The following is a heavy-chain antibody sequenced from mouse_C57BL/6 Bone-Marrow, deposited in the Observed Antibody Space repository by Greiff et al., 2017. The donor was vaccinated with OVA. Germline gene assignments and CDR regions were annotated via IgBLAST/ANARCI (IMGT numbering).Heavy chain of an antibody. Sequence: EVKLMESGGDLVKPGGSLKLSCAASGFTFSSSGMSWVRQTPDQRLEWVATISSGGSYTYYPDRVKGRFIISGDNAKNTLYLQMSSLTSEDTAMYYCARRLRTYYFDYWGQGTTLTVSS. D-gene: IGHD1-1*01. CDR3: ARRLRTYYFDY. CDR2: ISSGGSYT. CDR1: GFTFSSSG. V-gene: IGHV5-6*02. J-gene: IGHJ2*01.